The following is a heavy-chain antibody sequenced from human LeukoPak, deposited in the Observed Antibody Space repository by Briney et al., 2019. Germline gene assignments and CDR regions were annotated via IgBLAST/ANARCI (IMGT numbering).Heavy chain of an antibody. J-gene: IGHJ6*03. V-gene: IGHV3-74*01. CDR2: INSDGSST. D-gene: IGHD6-19*01. Sequence: GGSLRLSCAASGFTFSSYWMHWVRHAPGKGLVWVSRINSDGSSTSYADSVKGRFTISRDNAKNSLYLQMNSLRAEDTAVYYCARDYSSGWYANMDVWGKGTTVTVSS. CDR3: ARDYSSGWYANMDV. CDR1: GFTFSSYW.